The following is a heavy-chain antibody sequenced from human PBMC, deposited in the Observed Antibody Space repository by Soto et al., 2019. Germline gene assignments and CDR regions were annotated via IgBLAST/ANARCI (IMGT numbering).Heavy chain of an antibody. V-gene: IGHV3-30-3*01. Sequence: GGSLRLSCAASGFTFSSYAMHWVRQAPGKGLEWVAVISYDGSNKYYADSVKGRFTISRDNSKNTLYLQMNSLRAEDTAVYYCARDLKGYYGSGSYYPNWFDPWGQGTLVTVSS. CDR3: ARDLKGYYGSGSYYPNWFDP. CDR2: ISYDGSNK. D-gene: IGHD3-10*01. J-gene: IGHJ5*02. CDR1: GFTFSSYA.